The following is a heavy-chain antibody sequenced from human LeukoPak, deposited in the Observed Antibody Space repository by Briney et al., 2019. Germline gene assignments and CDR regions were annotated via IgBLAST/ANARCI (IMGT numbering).Heavy chain of an antibody. V-gene: IGHV3-20*04. CDR3: ATGYGSGSYYNELDF. Sequence: RPGGSLRLSCAASGFNFDDYDMSWVRQAPGKGLDGVSGINWNGGSTGYADSVKGRFTISRDNAKNSLYLQMNSLRAEETALYYCATGYGSGSYYNELDFWGQGTLVTVSS. J-gene: IGHJ4*02. D-gene: IGHD3-10*01. CDR1: GFNFDDYD. CDR2: INWNGGST.